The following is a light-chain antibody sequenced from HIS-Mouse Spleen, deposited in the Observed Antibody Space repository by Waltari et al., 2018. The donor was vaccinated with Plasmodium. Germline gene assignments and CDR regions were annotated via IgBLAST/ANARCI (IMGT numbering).Light chain of an antibody. Sequence: SCSGSSSNIGSNYVYWYQQLPGTAPKLLIYRNNQRPSGVPDRFSGSKSGTSASLAISGLRSEDEADYYCAAWDDSLSGWVFGGGTKLTVL. J-gene: IGLJ3*02. CDR3: AAWDDSLSGWV. V-gene: IGLV1-47*01. CDR2: RNN. CDR1: SSNIGSNY.